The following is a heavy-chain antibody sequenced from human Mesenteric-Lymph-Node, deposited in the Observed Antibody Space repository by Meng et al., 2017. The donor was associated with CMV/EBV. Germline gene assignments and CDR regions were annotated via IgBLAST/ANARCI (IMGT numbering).Heavy chain of an antibody. CDR2: ISRSSSNI. V-gene: IGHV3-48*04. CDR3: AKVHWCDLYYYYGMDV. J-gene: IGHJ6*02. D-gene: IGHD2-8*02. CDR1: GFSFSSYS. Sequence: GESLKISCAASGFSFSSYSMNWVRQAPGKGLEWVSYISRSSSNIYYADSVKGRFTISRDNAKNSLYLQMNSLRVEDTAVYYCAKVHWCDLYYYYGMDVWGQGTTVTVSS.